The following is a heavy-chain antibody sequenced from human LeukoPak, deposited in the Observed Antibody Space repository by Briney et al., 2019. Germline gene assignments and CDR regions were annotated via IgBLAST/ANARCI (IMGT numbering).Heavy chain of an antibody. CDR3: AKAHYYDSSGYYYAGPDY. Sequence: GRSLRLSCAASGFTFDDYAMHWVRQAPGKGLEWVSGISWNSGSIGYADSVKGRFTISRDNAKNSLYLQMNSLRAEDTALYYCAKAHYYDSSGYYYAGPDYWGQGTLVTVSS. J-gene: IGHJ4*02. CDR2: ISWNSGSI. V-gene: IGHV3-9*01. D-gene: IGHD3-22*01. CDR1: GFTFDDYA.